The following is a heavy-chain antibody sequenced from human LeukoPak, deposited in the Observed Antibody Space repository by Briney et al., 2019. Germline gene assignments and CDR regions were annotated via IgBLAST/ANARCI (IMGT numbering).Heavy chain of an antibody. J-gene: IGHJ4*02. D-gene: IGHD2-15*01. CDR3: ATGQGYCSGGSCYNY. V-gene: IGHV3-23*01. CDR1: GFTFSSYA. Sequence: GGSLRLSCAASGFTFSSYAMSWVRQAPGKGLEWVSGISGSGGSVSGGSTYYADSVKGRFTISGDNSKNTLYLQVNSLRAEDTAVYYCATGQGYCSGGSCYNYWGQGALVTVSS. CDR2: ISGSGGSVSGGST.